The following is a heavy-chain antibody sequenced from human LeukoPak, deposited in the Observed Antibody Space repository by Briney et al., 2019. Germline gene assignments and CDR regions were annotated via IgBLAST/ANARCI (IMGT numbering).Heavy chain of an antibody. CDR2: IKQDGSEK. CDR1: GFTFSSYW. V-gene: IGHV3-7*03. D-gene: IGHD3-22*01. Sequence: GGSLRLSCAASGFTFSSYWMSWVRQAPGKGLEWVANIKQDGSEKYYVDSVKGRFTISRDNSKNTLYLQMNSLRAEDTAVYYCAKERYYYDSSGFDYWGQGTLVTVSS. J-gene: IGHJ4*02. CDR3: AKERYYYDSSGFDY.